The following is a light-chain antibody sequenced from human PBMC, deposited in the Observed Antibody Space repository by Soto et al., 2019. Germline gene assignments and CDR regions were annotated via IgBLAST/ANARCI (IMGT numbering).Light chain of an antibody. V-gene: IGKV3-15*01. CDR2: GAS. CDR1: QSVSSN. CDR3: QQYNKWPSLT. J-gene: IGKJ4*01. Sequence: EIVLTQAPCTLSVSAGGRAARSCRGSQSVSSNLAWYQQKPGQAPRLLIYGASTRATGIPARFSGSGSGTEFTLTISSLQSEDFAVYYCQQYNKWPSLTFGGGTKVDNK.